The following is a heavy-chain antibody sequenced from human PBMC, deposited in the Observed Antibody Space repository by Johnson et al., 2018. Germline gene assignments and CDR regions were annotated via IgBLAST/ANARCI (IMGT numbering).Heavy chain of an antibody. Sequence: VQLVQSGGGLVKPGGSLRLSCTTSGFTFINYSINWVRQAPGKGLEWVSSISGTSTYIYYADSVKGRFTIHSDNAKTSLFLHMNSLRADDTAVYYCARDKRAPYNWSDVCAFDMWGQGTMVTVSS. CDR3: ARDKRAPYNWSDVCAFDM. J-gene: IGHJ3*02. V-gene: IGHV3-21*01. CDR1: GFTFINYS. CDR2: ISGTSTYI. D-gene: IGHD1-20*01.